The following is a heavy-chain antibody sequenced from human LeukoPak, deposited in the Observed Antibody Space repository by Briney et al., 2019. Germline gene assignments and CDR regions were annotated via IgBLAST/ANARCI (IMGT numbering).Heavy chain of an antibody. Sequence: SETPSLTCTVSGGFIRSSSYYWGWIRQPPGKGLEWIGSIYYSGSTYYNPSLKSRVTISVDTSKNQFSLKLSSVTAADTAVYYCANSRDGIVPWWGQGTLVTVSS. V-gene: IGHV4-39*05. J-gene: IGHJ4*02. CDR1: GGFIRSSSYY. D-gene: IGHD5-24*01. CDR3: ANSRDGIVPW. CDR2: IYYSGST.